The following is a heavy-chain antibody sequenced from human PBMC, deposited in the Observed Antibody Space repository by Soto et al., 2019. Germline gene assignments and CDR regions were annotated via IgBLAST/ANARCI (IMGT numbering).Heavy chain of an antibody. J-gene: IGHJ4*02. Sequence: VKLVESGGGVVQPGRSLRLSCATSGFNFLSYGMHWVRQAPGKGLEWVASVWFDGSNENYADSVKARFTISRDNSKNTIYLQMDSRRVEDTAVYYCVRDWSSKANAVNDYWGQGTLVTVSS. CDR1: GFNFLSYG. D-gene: IGHD5-12*01. V-gene: IGHV3-33*01. CDR3: VRDWSSKANAVNDY. CDR2: VWFDGSNE.